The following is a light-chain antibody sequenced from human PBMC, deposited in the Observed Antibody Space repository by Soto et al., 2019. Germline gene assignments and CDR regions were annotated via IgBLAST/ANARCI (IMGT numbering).Light chain of an antibody. V-gene: IGLV2-14*01. CDR3: STSTTTHTLFV. CDR2: EVS. J-gene: IGLJ1*01. CDR1: SDDNINYNF. Sequence: QSALTQPASVSGSPGQSITISCTGTSDDNINYNFVSWYQLHPGKAPTLMIYEVSNRPSGVSGRFSGSKSGNTASLTISGLRAEDEGDYYCSTSTTTHTLFVFGTGIKVTVL.